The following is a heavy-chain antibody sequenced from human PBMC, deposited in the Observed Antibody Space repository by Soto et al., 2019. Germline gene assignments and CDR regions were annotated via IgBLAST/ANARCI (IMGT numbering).Heavy chain of an antibody. D-gene: IGHD3-3*01. CDR1: GGSISSYY. Sequence: TSDTLSLPWTVSGGSISSYYWSRIRQPPGKGLEWIGYIYYSGSTNYNPSLKSRVTISVDTSKNQFSLKLSSVTAADTAVYYCARDSGDFWSGLPAGWFDPWGQGTLVTVS. CDR2: IYYSGST. J-gene: IGHJ5*02. V-gene: IGHV4-59*01. CDR3: ARDSGDFWSGLPAGWFDP.